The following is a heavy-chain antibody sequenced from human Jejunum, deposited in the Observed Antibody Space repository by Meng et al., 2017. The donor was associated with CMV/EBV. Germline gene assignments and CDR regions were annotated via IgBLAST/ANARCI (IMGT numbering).Heavy chain of an antibody. D-gene: IGHD1-26*01. CDR3: ANTKYSGTYFDF. V-gene: IGHV3-74*01. Sequence: ASGFKLSRYWLHWVRQVPGKGMVWVSRINGDGNTNAYADSVQGRFTISRDNAQNTLYLQMNSLTDEDTGVYYCANTKYSGTYFDFWGQGTLVTVSS. J-gene: IGHJ4*02. CDR1: GFKLSRYW. CDR2: INGDGNTN.